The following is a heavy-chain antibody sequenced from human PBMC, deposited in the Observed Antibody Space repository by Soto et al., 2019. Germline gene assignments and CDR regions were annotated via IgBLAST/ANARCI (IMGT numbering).Heavy chain of an antibody. CDR1: VGTFTNQS. Sequence: SSVELSCNSYVGTFTNQSITLVRQAPAHRLEWIGEIIPIFGTANYAQKFQGRVTITADESTSTAYMELSSLRSDDTAVYYCASVMCGSSTSCISAYYYYGMDVWGQGTLVNVS. V-gene: IGHV1-69*13. D-gene: IGHD2-2*01. CDR3: ASVMCGSSTSCISAYYYYGMDV. CDR2: IIPIFGTA. J-gene: IGHJ6*02.